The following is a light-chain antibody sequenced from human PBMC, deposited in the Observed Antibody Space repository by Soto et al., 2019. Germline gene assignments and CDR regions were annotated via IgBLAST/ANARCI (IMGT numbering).Light chain of an antibody. Sequence: QPVLTQPPSASASLGASVTLTCTLSSGYSNSKVDWYQQRPGQGPRFVMRVGTDGNVGSKGDGIPDRFSVLGSGLNRFLTIKNIQEEDESDYHCGTDHGSGGNFVYVFGAGTKVTVL. CDR2: VGTDGNVG. CDR3: GTDHGSGGNFVYV. V-gene: IGLV9-49*01. J-gene: IGLJ1*01. CDR1: SGYSNSK.